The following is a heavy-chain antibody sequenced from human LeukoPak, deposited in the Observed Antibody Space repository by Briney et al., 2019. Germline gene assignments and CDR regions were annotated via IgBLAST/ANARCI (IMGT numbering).Heavy chain of an antibody. Sequence: PSETLSLTCSVSGGSMSSYYWSWIRLPPGKGLEWSGNIYDSGSTNYNPSLKSRVTISVDTSKNQCSLKLSSVTAADTAVYYCARQSISGSSLSYFDYWGQGTLVNVSS. CDR1: GGSMSSYY. V-gene: IGHV4-59*01. CDR3: ARQSISGSSLSYFDY. CDR2: IYDSGST. J-gene: IGHJ4*02. D-gene: IGHD3-22*01.